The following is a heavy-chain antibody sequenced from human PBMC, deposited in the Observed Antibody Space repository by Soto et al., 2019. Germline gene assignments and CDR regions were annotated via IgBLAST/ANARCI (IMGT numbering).Heavy chain of an antibody. Sequence: EVQLVESGGGLVKPGGSLRLSCAASGFTFNTAWMNWVRQAPGEGLEWVGRIKTSADGGATDYAAPVQGRFTISRDESKNALYLHMNSLKTEDTAVYYCTTGSVEGVWGQGTTVTVSS. CDR2: IKTSADGGAT. D-gene: IGHD2-15*01. V-gene: IGHV3-15*07. CDR1: GFTFNTAW. CDR3: TTGSVEGV. J-gene: IGHJ6*02.